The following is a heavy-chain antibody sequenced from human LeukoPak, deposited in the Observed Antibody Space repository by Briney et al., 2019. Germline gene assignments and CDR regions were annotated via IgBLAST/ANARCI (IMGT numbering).Heavy chain of an antibody. Sequence: PGGSLGLSCAASGFTFSTCAMSWVRQAPGKGLEWVSTISGSAYGTYYGGSVKGRFTISRDNSKNMLYLQMNSLRAEDTAVYYCARRLVHFYYYGMDVWGQGTTVTVSS. J-gene: IGHJ6*02. CDR3: ARRLVHFYYYGMDV. CDR2: ISGSAYGT. V-gene: IGHV3-23*01. CDR1: GFTFSTCA. D-gene: IGHD6-19*01.